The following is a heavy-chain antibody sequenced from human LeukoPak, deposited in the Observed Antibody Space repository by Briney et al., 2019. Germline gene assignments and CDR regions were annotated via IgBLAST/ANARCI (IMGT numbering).Heavy chain of an antibody. D-gene: IGHD3-22*01. CDR3: ARDRYSSGWYDS. CDR2: IYSGGIT. Sequence: GGSLRLSCEVSGSTVNSNYMSWVRQVPGKGLGWGSIIYSGGITYYADSVKGRFTISRDSSKNTVDLQMNSLRVEDTAVYYCARDRYSSGWYDSWGQGTRVTVSS. CDR1: GSTVNSNY. V-gene: IGHV3-66*01. J-gene: IGHJ5*01.